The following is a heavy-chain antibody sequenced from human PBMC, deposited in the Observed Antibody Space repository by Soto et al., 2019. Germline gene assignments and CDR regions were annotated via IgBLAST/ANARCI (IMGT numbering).Heavy chain of an antibody. CDR1: GYTFTSYG. CDR3: ARDLRLGKYCSGGSCYWGY. D-gene: IGHD2-15*01. J-gene: IGHJ4*02. CDR2: ISAYNGNT. Sequence: GASMKVCCKSSGYTFTSYGISSVRQAPGQGLEWMGWISAYNGNTNYAQKLQGRVTMTTDTSTSTAYMELRSLRSDDTAVYYCARDLRLGKYCSGGSCYWGYWGQGTLVTVSS. V-gene: IGHV1-18*01.